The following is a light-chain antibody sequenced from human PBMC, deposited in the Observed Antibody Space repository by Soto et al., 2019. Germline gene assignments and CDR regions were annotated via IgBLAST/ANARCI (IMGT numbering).Light chain of an antibody. V-gene: IGKV1-16*01. J-gene: IGKJ5*01. CDR2: DAT. Sequence: DIQMTQSPSSVSASVGERVTISCRASQDIRNFLAWFQQKPGKAPKFLIYDATSLQSGVPSRFSGSGSGTEFTLTINSLQSEDFATYSCQQYNSYPMTFGQGTRLEIK. CDR3: QQYNSYPMT. CDR1: QDIRNF.